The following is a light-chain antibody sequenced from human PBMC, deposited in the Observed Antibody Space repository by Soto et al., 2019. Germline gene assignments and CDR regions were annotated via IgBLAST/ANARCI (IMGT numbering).Light chain of an antibody. J-gene: IGKJ5*01. V-gene: IGKV3-11*01. CDR1: QSISSY. CDR3: QQRANWPIT. CDR2: EAS. Sequence: EIVLTQSPATLSLSPGERATLSCRASQSISSYLAWYQQKPGQAPRLLIYEASNRATGIPARFSGSGSGTGFTLTVSSLEPEDFAVYYCQQRANWPITFGQGTRLGIK.